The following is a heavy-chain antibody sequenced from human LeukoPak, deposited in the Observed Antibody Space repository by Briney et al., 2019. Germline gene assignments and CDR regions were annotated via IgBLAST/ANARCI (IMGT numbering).Heavy chain of an antibody. Sequence: PGGSLRLSCAASGFIFSSYTMNWVRQAPGKGLEWVSSISSSSSAIYYAASVKGRFTISRDNAKNSLYLQMNSLRDEDTAVYYCARGALRYSDYWGQGTLVTVSS. D-gene: IGHD3-9*01. CDR1: GFIFSSYT. CDR2: ISSSSSAI. V-gene: IGHV3-48*02. CDR3: ARGALRYSDY. J-gene: IGHJ4*02.